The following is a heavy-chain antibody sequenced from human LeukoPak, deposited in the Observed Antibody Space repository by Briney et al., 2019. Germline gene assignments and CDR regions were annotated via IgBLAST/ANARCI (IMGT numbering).Heavy chain of an antibody. J-gene: IGHJ5*02. D-gene: IGHD3-22*01. CDR3: LYDSPENWFDP. CDR1: GYTFTGYY. V-gene: IGHV1-2*06. Sequence: GASVKVSCKASGYTFTGYYMHWVRQAPGQGLEWMGRINPNSGGTNYAQKFQGRVTMTRDTSISTAYMELSRLRSDDTAVYYCLYDSPENWFDPWGQGTLVTVSS. CDR2: INPNSGGT.